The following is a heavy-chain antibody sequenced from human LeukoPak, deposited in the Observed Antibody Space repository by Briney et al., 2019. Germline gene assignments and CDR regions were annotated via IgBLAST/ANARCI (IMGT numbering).Heavy chain of an antibody. CDR1: GFTFSSYA. D-gene: IGHD3-22*01. J-gene: IGHJ4*02. V-gene: IGHV3-30-3*01. CDR3: AREGYDSSGYPYGDY. CDR2: ISYDGSNK. Sequence: PGGFLRLSCAASGFTFSSYAMHWVRQAPGKGLEWVAVISYDGSNKYYADSVKGRFTISRDNSKNTLYLQMNSLRAEDTAVYYCAREGYDSSGYPYGDYWGQGTLVTVSS.